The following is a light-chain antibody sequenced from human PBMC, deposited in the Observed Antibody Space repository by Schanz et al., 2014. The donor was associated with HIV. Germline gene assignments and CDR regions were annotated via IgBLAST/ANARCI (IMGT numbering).Light chain of an antibody. V-gene: IGLV2-8*01. CDR2: EVN. Sequence: SALTQPPSASGSPGQSVTISCTGTTSDIGGYNYVSWYQQHPDKAPQLLIYEVNMRPSGVPDRFSGSKSGNTASLTVSGLQAEDEADYYCTSYTNSDSWVFGGGTKLTVL. CDR1: TSDIGGYNY. CDR3: TSYTNSDSWV. J-gene: IGLJ3*02.